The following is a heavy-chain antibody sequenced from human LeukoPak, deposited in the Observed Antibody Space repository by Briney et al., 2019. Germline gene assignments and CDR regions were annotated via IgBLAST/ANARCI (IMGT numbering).Heavy chain of an antibody. D-gene: IGHD6-19*01. J-gene: IGHJ3*02. V-gene: IGHV3-30*03. CDR2: IPHDGGNK. CDR1: GFTFGKYW. Sequence: PGGSLRLSCVASGFTFGKYWMSWVRQAPGKRLEWVALIPHDGGNKQYGDSAKGRFTVSRENSKNTVDLNMDSLTVDDTAIYYCAREAYSSGRAGTFDIWGQGTMVTVSS. CDR3: AREAYSSGRAGTFDI.